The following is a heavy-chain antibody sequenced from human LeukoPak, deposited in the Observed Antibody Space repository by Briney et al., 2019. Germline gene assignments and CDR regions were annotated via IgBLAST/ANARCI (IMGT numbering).Heavy chain of an antibody. CDR3: ARDLGYSYGDP. CDR2: IYHSGST. V-gene: IGHV4-38-2*02. D-gene: IGHD5-18*01. CDR1: GYSISSGYY. Sequence: SETLSLTCAVSGYSISSGYYWGWIRQPPGKGLEWIGSIYHSGSTYYNPSLKSRVTISVDTSKNQFSLKLSSVTAADTAVYYCARDLGYSYGDPWGQGTLVTVSS. J-gene: IGHJ5*02.